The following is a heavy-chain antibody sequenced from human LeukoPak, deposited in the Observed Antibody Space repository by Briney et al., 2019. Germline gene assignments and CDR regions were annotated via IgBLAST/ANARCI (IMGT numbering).Heavy chain of an antibody. CDR3: ARRRITIGFDP. CDR2: ISYDGSKK. D-gene: IGHD3-10*01. CDR1: GFTFSSYA. V-gene: IGHV3-30-3*01. Sequence: GGSLRLSCAASGFTFSSYAMHWVRQAPGKGLEWLAVISYDGSKKYYADSVKGRFTISRDNAKNSLYLQMNSLRAEDTAVYYCARRRITIGFDPWGQGTLVTVSS. J-gene: IGHJ5*02.